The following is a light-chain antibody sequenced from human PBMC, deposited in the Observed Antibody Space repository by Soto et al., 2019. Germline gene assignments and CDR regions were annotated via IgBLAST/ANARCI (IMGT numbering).Light chain of an antibody. CDR3: QQLRMYPST. J-gene: IGKJ4*01. CDR2: GAS. V-gene: IGKV3-20*01. Sequence: EIVLTQSPGTLSLSPGERATLSCRASQSVSSNNLAWYQQRPGQAPRVVIYGASTRATGIPERFSGSGSGTDFTLTISRLEPEDFATYYCQQLRMYPSTFGGGTKVEIK. CDR1: QSVSSNN.